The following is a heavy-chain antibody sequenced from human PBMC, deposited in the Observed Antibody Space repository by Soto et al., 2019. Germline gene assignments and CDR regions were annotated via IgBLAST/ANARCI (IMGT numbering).Heavy chain of an antibody. V-gene: IGHV4-59*01. CDR3: AREGRTYSGSPEAFDI. CDR1: GGSISSYY. D-gene: IGHD1-26*01. J-gene: IGHJ3*02. Sequence: SETLSLTCTVSGGSISSYYWSWIRQPPGKGLEWIGYIYYSGSTNYNPSLKSRVTISVDTSKNQFSLKLSSVTAADTAVYYCAREGRTYSGSPEAFDIWGQGPMVTVSS. CDR2: IYYSGST.